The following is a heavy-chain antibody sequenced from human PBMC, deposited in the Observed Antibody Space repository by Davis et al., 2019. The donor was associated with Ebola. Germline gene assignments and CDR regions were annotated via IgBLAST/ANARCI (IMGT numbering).Heavy chain of an antibody. Sequence: PSETLSLTCTVSGGSISSSSYYWGWIRQPPGKGLEWIGSIYYSGSTYYNPSLKSRVTISVDTSKNQFSLKLSSVTAADTAVYYCARAEELLLSWFDPWGQGTLVTVSS. V-gene: IGHV4-39*01. J-gene: IGHJ5*02. CDR3: ARAEELLLSWFDP. D-gene: IGHD1-26*01. CDR2: IYYSGST. CDR1: GGSISSSSYY.